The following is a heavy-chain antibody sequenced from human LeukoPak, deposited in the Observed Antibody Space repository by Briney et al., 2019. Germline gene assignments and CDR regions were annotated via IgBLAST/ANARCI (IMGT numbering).Heavy chain of an antibody. CDR3: AADPTIVGATRLDAFDI. CDR1: GFTFTSSA. Sequence: SVKVSRKASGFTFTSSAVQWVRQARGQRLEWIGWIVVGSGNTNYAQKFQERVTITRDMSTSTAYMELSSLRSEDTAVYYCAADPTIVGATRLDAFDIWGQGTMVTVSS. V-gene: IGHV1-58*01. CDR2: IVVGSGNT. J-gene: IGHJ3*02. D-gene: IGHD1-26*01.